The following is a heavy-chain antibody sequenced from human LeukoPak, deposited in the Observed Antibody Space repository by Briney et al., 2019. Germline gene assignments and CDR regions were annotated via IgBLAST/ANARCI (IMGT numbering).Heavy chain of an antibody. V-gene: IGHV1-18*01. J-gene: IGHJ4*02. CDR1: GYTLISYG. D-gene: IGHD3/OR15-3a*01. Sequence: ASVKVSCKASGYTLISYGINWVRQAPGQGLEWMGWTSAYNGNTNYAQKLQGRVTMTTDTSTSTAYMELRSLRSDDTAVYYCARMDWERTSDSWGQGTLVTVSS. CDR3: ARMDWERTSDS. CDR2: TSAYNGNT.